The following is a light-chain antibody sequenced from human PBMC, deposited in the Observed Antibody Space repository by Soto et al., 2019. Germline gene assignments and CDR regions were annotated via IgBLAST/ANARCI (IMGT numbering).Light chain of an antibody. J-gene: IGKJ1*01. Sequence: EIVLTQSPGTLSLSPGERATLSCSASQSVSDSYLAWYQQKPGQPPRLLIYAASSRATGTPDWFSGSGSKADFTLTISRLEPEDFAVYYCQQYGSSPPTFGQGTKVDIK. V-gene: IGKV3-20*01. CDR2: AAS. CDR1: QSVSDSY. CDR3: QQYGSSPPT.